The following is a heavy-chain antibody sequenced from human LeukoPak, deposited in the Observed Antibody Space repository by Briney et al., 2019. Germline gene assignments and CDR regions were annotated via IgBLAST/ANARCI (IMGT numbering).Heavy chain of an antibody. CDR2: ISWNSGSI. D-gene: IGHD4-17*01. Sequence: GGSLRLSCAASGFTFDDYAMHWVRQAPGKGPEWVSGISWNSGSIGYADSVKGRFTISRDNAKNSLYLQMNSLRAEDTALYYCAKSGGSYGDYVNAFDIWGQGTMVTVSS. CDR1: GFTFDDYA. V-gene: IGHV3-9*01. J-gene: IGHJ3*02. CDR3: AKSGGSYGDYVNAFDI.